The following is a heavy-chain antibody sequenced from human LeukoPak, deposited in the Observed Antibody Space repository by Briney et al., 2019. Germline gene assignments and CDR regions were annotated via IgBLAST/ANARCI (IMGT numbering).Heavy chain of an antibody. Sequence: GGSLRLSCAASGFTFSSSAMSWVRQAPGKGLERVSAISNNGGYTYYADSVQGRFTISRDNSKNTLYLQMNSLRAEDAAVYYCAQQVGYCSSGNCYFTYWGQGTLVTVSS. CDR1: GFTFSSSA. CDR2: ISNNGGYT. V-gene: IGHV3-23*01. J-gene: IGHJ1*01. CDR3: AQQVGYCSSGNCYFTY. D-gene: IGHD2-15*01.